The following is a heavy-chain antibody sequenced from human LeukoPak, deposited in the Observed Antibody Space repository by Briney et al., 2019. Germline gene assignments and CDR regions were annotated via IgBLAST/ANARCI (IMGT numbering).Heavy chain of an antibody. CDR3: AREMLLWFGEANYYYYMDV. CDR1: GGSISSYY. D-gene: IGHD3-10*01. V-gene: IGHV4-59*01. Sequence: SETLSLTCTVSGGSISSYYWSWIRQPPGKGLEWIGYIYYSGSTNYNPSPKSRVTISVDTSKNQFSLKLSSVTAADTAVYYCAREMLLWFGEANYYYYMDVWGKGTTVTVSS. J-gene: IGHJ6*03. CDR2: IYYSGST.